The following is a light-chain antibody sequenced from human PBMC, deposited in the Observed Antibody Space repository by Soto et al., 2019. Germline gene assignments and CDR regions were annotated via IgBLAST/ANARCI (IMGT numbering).Light chain of an antibody. V-gene: IGKV3-20*01. CDR1: QSISSSTY. Sequence: EIVLTQSPGTLSLSPGEGATLSCRASQSISSSTYLAWYQKKPGQAPRIFIYGASSRATGSPDRFSGSGSGTDFTITISRLEAEGFAVYYCQQYGSSITFGQGTRLEIK. CDR2: GAS. J-gene: IGKJ5*01. CDR3: QQYGSSIT.